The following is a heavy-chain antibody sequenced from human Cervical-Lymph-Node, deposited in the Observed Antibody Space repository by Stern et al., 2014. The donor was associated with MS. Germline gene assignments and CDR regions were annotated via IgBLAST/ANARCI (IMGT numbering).Heavy chain of an antibody. CDR2: INPSGGST. J-gene: IGHJ6*02. CDR1: GYTFTSYY. V-gene: IGHV1-46*03. D-gene: IGHD3-10*01. Sequence: QVQLGQSGAEVKKPGASVKVSCKASGYTFTSYYMHWVRQAPGQGLEWMGIINPSGGSTSYAQKFQGRVTMTRDTSTSTVYMELSSLRSEDTAVYYCARSFTMVRGVIIPPDYYYYYGMDVWGQGTTVTVSS. CDR3: ARSFTMVRGVIIPPDYYYYYGMDV.